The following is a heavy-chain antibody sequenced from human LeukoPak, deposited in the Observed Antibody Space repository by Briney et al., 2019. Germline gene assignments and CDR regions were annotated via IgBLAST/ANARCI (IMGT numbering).Heavy chain of an antibody. Sequence: GRSLRLSCAASGFTFSSYAMHWVRQAPGKGLEWVAVISYDGSNKYYADSVKGRFTISRDNSKNTLYLQMNSLRAEDTAVYYCARADDSSSWRGPDYWGQGTLVTVSS. CDR2: ISYDGSNK. CDR3: ARADDSSSWRGPDY. V-gene: IGHV3-30-3*01. D-gene: IGHD6-13*01. CDR1: GFTFSSYA. J-gene: IGHJ4*02.